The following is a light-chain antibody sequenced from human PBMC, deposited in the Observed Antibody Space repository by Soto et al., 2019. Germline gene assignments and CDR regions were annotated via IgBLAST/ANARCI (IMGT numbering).Light chain of an antibody. Sequence: DIVMTQSPNSLAVSLGERATINCKSSQSLLSSSDNKSYLAWFQQKPGQAPKLLIFSASTRYSGVPDRFSGSGSGTDFTLTVSSLQAEDVAVYYCQQYYGSPITFGPGTKLEIK. CDR3: QQYYGSPIT. V-gene: IGKV4-1*01. CDR2: SAS. J-gene: IGKJ3*01. CDR1: QSLLSSSDNKSY.